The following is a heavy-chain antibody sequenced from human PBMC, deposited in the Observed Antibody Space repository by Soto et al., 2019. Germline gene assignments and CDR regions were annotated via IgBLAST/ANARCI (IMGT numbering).Heavy chain of an antibody. CDR1: GGSISSGGYY. CDR2: IYYSGST. D-gene: IGHD3-22*01. V-gene: IGHV4-31*03. Sequence: SETLSLTCTVSGGSISSGGYYWSWIRQHPGKGLEWIGYIYYSGSTYYNPSLKSRVTISVDTSKNQFSLKLSSVTAADTAVYYCARDDDYYDSSGYYGYFQHWGQGTLVTV. J-gene: IGHJ1*01. CDR3: ARDDDYYDSSGYYGYFQH.